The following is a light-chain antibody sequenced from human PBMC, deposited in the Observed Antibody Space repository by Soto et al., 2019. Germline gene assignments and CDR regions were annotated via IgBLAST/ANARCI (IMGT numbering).Light chain of an antibody. CDR2: GAS. CDR3: QQYNNWPPGGT. V-gene: IGKV3D-15*01. J-gene: IGKJ4*01. Sequence: EIVMTQSPATLSVSPGERATLSCRASQSVSSNLAWYQQKPRQAPRLLIYGASTRATGIPARFSPSGSGKQFNLTISSLQSEEFAVYCCQQYNNWPPGGTFGGGTKVEIK. CDR1: QSVSSN.